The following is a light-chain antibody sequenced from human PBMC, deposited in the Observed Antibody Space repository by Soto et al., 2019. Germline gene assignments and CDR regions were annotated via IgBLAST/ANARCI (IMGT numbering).Light chain of an antibody. J-gene: IGKJ4*01. CDR2: GAS. CDR1: QSVSSN. V-gene: IGKV3-15*01. Sequence: EIVMTQSPATLSVSPGERATLSCRASQSVSSNLAWYQQKPGQAPRLLIYGASTRATGIPARFSGSGSGTELTVTISSLQSEQFGVYYCQQYNNWPPLTFGGGNKVEIK. CDR3: QQYNNWPPLT.